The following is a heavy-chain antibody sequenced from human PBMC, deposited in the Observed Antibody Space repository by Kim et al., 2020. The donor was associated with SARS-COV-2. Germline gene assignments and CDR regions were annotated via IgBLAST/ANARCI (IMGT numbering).Heavy chain of an antibody. Sequence: SYADSVKGRFTISRDNAKNTLYLQMNSLRAEDTAVYYCARDGPGGYGYYWVQGTLVTVSS. CDR3: ARDGPGGYGYY. D-gene: IGHD3-22*01. V-gene: IGHV3-74*01. J-gene: IGHJ4*02.